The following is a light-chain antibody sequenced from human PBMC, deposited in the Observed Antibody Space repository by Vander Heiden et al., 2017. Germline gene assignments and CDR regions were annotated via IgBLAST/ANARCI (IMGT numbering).Light chain of an antibody. J-gene: IGLJ2*01. CDR2: SNN. CDR1: SSNIASNT. CDR3: AAWDDSLHGVV. Sequence: QSVLTQPPSASGTPGQKVPISCSGSSSNIASNTVTWYQQLPGTAPHRVIYSNNQRPSGVPDRFSGSKSGTSASLAISGLQSEDEADYSCAAWDDSLHGVVFGGGTKLTVL. V-gene: IGLV1-44*01.